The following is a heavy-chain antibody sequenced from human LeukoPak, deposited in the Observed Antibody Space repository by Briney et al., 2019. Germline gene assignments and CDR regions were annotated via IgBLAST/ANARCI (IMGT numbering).Heavy chain of an antibody. Sequence: GGSLRLSCVASGFTFTGHSMHWVRQAPGKGLEWVAVVANDEKTIFYADSLKGRFTVSRDNSKNMVYLQMNSLRDEDTAVYYCAREKQSGGTPFDYWGQGSLVTVSS. CDR1: GFTFTGHS. CDR3: AREKQSGGTPFDY. V-gene: IGHV3-30*04. D-gene: IGHD1-26*01. CDR2: VANDEKTI. J-gene: IGHJ4*02.